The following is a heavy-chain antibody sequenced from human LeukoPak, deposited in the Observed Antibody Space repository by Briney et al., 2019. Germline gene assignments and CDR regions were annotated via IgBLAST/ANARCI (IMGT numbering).Heavy chain of an antibody. Sequence: GGSLRLSCAASGFTFRSYWMSWVRQAPGKGLEWVANINQGGSVQYYMDSVKGRFTISRDDAKNSLYVQMNSLRDEDTAVYYCARGQFWSGYHHPGGFDPWGQGTLVTVSS. D-gene: IGHD3-3*01. V-gene: IGHV3-7*01. CDR3: ARGQFWSGYHHPGGFDP. CDR1: GFTFRSYW. CDR2: INQGGSVQ. J-gene: IGHJ5*02.